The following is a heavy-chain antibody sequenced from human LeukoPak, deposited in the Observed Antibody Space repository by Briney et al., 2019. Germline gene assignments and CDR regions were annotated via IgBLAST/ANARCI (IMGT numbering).Heavy chain of an antibody. CDR3: ARDKLGSGYSSDFDY. CDR2: IYTGGTT. Sequence: GGSLRLSCAASGFSVSSNYMNWVRQAPGKGLEWVSAIYTGGTTYCADSVKGRFTISRDNSKNTLYLQMNSLRAEDTAVYYCARDKLGSGYSSDFDYWGQGTLVTVSS. CDR1: GFSVSSNY. V-gene: IGHV3-66*02. D-gene: IGHD6-19*01. J-gene: IGHJ4*02.